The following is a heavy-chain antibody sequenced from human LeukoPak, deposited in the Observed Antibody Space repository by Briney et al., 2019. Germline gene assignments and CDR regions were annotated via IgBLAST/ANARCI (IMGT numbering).Heavy chain of an antibody. Sequence: SETLSLTCSVSAGSINRFYWNWIRQSPGKGLEWVGFIHHSGTTKINPSLQSRVTMSIDTSKNQLSLKLTSVTAADSALYFCATNTGSFFAWFDYWGQGILVTVSS. CDR2: IHHSGTT. J-gene: IGHJ4*02. CDR1: AGSINRFY. CDR3: ATNTGSFFAWFDY. V-gene: IGHV4-59*03. D-gene: IGHD1-26*01.